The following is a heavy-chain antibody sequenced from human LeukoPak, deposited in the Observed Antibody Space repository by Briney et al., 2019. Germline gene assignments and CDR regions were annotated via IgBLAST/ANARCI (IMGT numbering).Heavy chain of an antibody. CDR2: INPNSGDT. Sequence: ASVKVSCKASGYIFTDYYMHWVRQAPGQGLEWMGWINPNSGDTNYAQKFQGRVTMTRDTSISTAYMELSRLRSDDTAVYYCARDDSGNAFDIWGQGTMVTVSS. V-gene: IGHV1-2*02. D-gene: IGHD4-17*01. CDR1: GYIFTDYY. J-gene: IGHJ3*02. CDR3: ARDDSGNAFDI.